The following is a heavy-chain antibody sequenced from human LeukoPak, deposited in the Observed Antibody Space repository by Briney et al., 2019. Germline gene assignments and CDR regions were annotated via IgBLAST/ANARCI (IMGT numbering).Heavy chain of an antibody. D-gene: IGHD6-13*01. V-gene: IGHV3-33*01. CDR2: IWYDGSNK. CDR1: GFTFSSYG. J-gene: IGHJ4*02. Sequence: GGSLRLSCAASGFTFSSYGMHWVRQAPGKGLEWVAVIWYDGSNKYYADSVKGRFIISRDNSKNTLYLQMNSLRAEDTAVYYCARVTSIAAAGDWGQGTLVTVSS. CDR3: ARVTSIAAAGD.